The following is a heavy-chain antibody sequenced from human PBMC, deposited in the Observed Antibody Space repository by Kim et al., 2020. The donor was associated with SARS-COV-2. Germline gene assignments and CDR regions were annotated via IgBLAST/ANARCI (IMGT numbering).Heavy chain of an antibody. CDR1: GFTFSSCA. D-gene: IGHD3-16*01. CDR2: IGTTGAVT. Sequence: GGSLRLSCAASGFTFSSCAMSWVRQAPGKGLEWVSAIGTTGAVTFYADSVKGRFIISRDNSKSTLYLQMSSLRAADTAVYYCAKDGSWGGFDSWGQGTLV. V-gene: IGHV3-23*01. CDR3: AKDGSWGGFDS. J-gene: IGHJ4*02.